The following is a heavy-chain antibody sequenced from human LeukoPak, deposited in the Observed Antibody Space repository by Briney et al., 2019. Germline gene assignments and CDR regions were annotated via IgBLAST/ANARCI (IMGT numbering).Heavy chain of an antibody. CDR2: IIPIFGTA. CDR3: ATDLRLRMAILGY. V-gene: IGHV1-69*06. CDR1: GGTFSSYA. J-gene: IGHJ4*02. D-gene: IGHD5-24*01. Sequence: SVKVSCKASGGTFSSYAISWVRQAPGQGLEWTGGIIPIFGTANYAQKFQGRVTITADKSTSTAYMELSSLRSEDTAVYYCATDLRLRMAILGYWGQGTLVTVSS.